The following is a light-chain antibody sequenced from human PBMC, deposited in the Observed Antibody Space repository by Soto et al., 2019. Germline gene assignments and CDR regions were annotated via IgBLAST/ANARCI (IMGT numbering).Light chain of an antibody. Sequence: QSVLTQPPSASGTPGQRVTISCSGSSSKIGSNTVNWYQQLPGTAPKLLIYSNNQRPSGVPDRFSGSKSGTSASLAISGLQSEDEAVYYCAAWDDSLNGRYVFGTGTKVT. V-gene: IGLV1-44*01. CDR3: AAWDDSLNGRYV. CDR1: SSKIGSNT. CDR2: SNN. J-gene: IGLJ1*01.